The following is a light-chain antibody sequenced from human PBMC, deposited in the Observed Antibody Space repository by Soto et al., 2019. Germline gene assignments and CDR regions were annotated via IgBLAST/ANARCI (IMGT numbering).Light chain of an antibody. CDR1: SSDVGGYNY. V-gene: IGLV2-11*01. CDR2: DVS. CDR3: CSYAGSYTHDV. Sequence: QSALTQPRSVSGSPGQSITISCTGTSSDVGGYNYVSWYRQHPGKAPKLMIYDVSKRPSGVPDRFSGSKSGNTASLTISGLQAEDEADYYCCSYAGSYTHDVCGTGTKVTVL. J-gene: IGLJ1*01.